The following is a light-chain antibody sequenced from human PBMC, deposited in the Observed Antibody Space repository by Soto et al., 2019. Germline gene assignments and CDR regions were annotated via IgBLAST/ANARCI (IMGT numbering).Light chain of an antibody. J-gene: IGLJ1*01. Sequence: QSALTQPASVSGSPGQSITISCTGTSSDVGGHNYVSWYQQHPGKAPKLMIYEVSNRPSGVSNRFSGSKSDNTASLTISGLQTEDEADYYCSSYTSSSTYVFGTGTKLTVL. V-gene: IGLV2-14*01. CDR3: SSYTSSSTYV. CDR2: EVS. CDR1: SSDVGGHNY.